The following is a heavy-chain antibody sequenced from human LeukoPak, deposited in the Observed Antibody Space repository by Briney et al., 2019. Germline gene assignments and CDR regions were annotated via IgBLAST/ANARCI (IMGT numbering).Heavy chain of an antibody. Sequence: GASVKVSCKASGYTFTSYDINWVRQATGQGLEWMGWMNPNSGNTGYAQKFQGRVTMTRNTSISTAYTELSSLRSEDTAVYYCARVGSYYDFWSGYQYGMDVWGQGTTVTVSS. V-gene: IGHV1-8*01. CDR2: MNPNSGNT. CDR1: GYTFTSYD. D-gene: IGHD3-3*01. CDR3: ARVGSYYDFWSGYQYGMDV. J-gene: IGHJ6*02.